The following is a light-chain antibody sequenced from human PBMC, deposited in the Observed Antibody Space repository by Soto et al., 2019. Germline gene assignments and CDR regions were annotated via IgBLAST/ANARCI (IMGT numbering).Light chain of an antibody. V-gene: IGKV3D-15*01. CDR2: GAS. CDR1: QSINRD. CDR3: QQYKSWTIT. Sequence: EIVMTQSPATLSVSPGESATLTCRASQSINRDLAWYVQKPGQAPRRVVYGASTWATGVPPRFTGSGSGTEFTLTISGLQSENFAVYYCQQYKSWTITIGQGTRLENK. J-gene: IGKJ5*01.